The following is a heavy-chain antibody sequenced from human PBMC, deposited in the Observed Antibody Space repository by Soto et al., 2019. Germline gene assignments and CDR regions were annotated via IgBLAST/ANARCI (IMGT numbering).Heavy chain of an antibody. CDR3: ATQTISYTWGV. D-gene: IGHD3-16*01. CDR2: LHHDGTT. V-gene: IGHV4-4*02. J-gene: IGHJ6*02. CDR1: SGPITTTAW. Sequence: QVQLQESGQGLVKPSETLSLTCAVSSGPITTTAWWAWVRLPPGKGLEWIGELHHDGTTNYNPSLESRITMSLDKSNNHFSLKLTSVTAADTALYYCATQTISYTWGVWGRGTTVTVSS.